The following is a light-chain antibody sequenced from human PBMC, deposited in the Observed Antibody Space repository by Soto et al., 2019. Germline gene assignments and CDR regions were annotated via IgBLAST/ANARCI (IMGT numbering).Light chain of an antibody. J-gene: IGLJ2*01. Sequence: QSALTQPPSASGSLGQSVTISCTGTSSDVGGYNYVSWQQQHPGKAPKVMIYEVTKRPPGVPARFSGSKSGNTASLTVSGLQAEDEADYYCSSFAGGGNPVLLGGGTKVTVL. V-gene: IGLV2-8*01. CDR1: SSDVGGYNY. CDR3: SSFAGGGNPVL. CDR2: EVT.